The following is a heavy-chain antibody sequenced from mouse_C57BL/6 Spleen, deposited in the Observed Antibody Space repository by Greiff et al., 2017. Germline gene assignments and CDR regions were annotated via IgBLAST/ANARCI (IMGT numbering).Heavy chain of an antibody. CDR3: ARGPFDY. V-gene: IGHV1-59*01. CDR2: IDPSDSYT. J-gene: IGHJ2*01. Sequence: QVQLKQSGAELVRPGTSVKLSCKASGYTFTSYWMHWVKQRPGQGLEWIGVIDPSDSYTNYNQKFKGKATLTVDTSSSTAYMQLSSLTSEDSAVYYCARGPFDYWGQGTTLTVSS. CDR1: GYTFTSYW.